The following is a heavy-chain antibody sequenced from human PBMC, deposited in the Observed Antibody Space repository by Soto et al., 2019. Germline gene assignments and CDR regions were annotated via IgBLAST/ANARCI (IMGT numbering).Heavy chain of an antibody. V-gene: IGHV5-51*01. CDR3: AIPSDSPWAFDS. J-gene: IGHJ3*02. CDR1: RYTFTTYS. Sequence: GGFLELSCTASRYTFTTYSLGSLRQLPGKGLAWMGIIYPGDSDTRYSPSFQGQLTISADKSISTAYLQWSSLKASDTAMYYCAIPSDSPWAFDSWGQGTMVTVSS. D-gene: IGHD2-15*01. CDR2: IYPGDSDT.